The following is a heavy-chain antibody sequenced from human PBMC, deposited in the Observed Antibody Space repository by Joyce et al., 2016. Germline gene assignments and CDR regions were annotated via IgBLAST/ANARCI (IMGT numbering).Heavy chain of an antibody. CDR1: GFTVSGNY. V-gene: IGHV3-53*01. CDR3: ASQYQHRYYYYGMDV. J-gene: IGHJ6*02. Sequence: EVQLVESGGGLIQPGGSLRLSCAASGFTVSGNYMSWVRQAPGMGLVCVSVSYSGGSTYYADSVNGRFTISRDNSKNTLDLQMNSLRAEDTAVYYCASQYQHRYYYYGMDVWGQGTTVTVSS. D-gene: IGHD3-3*02. CDR2: SYSGGST.